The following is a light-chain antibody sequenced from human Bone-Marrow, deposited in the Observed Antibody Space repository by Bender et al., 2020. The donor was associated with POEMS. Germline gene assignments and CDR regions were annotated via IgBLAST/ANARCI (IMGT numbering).Light chain of an antibody. V-gene: IGLV2-8*01. CDR3: AVWDDSLNGWV. CDR2: DVS. J-gene: IGLJ3*02. Sequence: QSALTQPPSASGSPGQSVTISCTGTSSDVGGYTYVSWYQQHPGKAPKLMIYDVSNRPSGVPDRFSGSRSGTSASLAISGLQSEDEADYYCAVWDDSLNGWVFGGGTKLTVL. CDR1: SSDVGGYTY.